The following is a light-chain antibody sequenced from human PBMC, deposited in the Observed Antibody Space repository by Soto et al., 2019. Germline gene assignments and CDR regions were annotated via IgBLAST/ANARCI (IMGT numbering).Light chain of an antibody. V-gene: IGKV3-20*01. CDR2: SAS. J-gene: IGKJ5*01. CDR3: QHYGGSPPIT. Sequence: VLTQSPGTLSLSPGERVTLSCRSSQSISNNYLAWYRQRPGQAPRRLIFSASTRPTVAPDRFSGSGSGTDFTLTISALEPEDVAVYYCQHYGGSPPITFGQGTRLEMK. CDR1: QSISNNY.